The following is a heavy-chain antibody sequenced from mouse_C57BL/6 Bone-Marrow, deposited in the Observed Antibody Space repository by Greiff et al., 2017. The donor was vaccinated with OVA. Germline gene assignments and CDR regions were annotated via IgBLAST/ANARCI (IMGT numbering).Heavy chain of an antibody. CDR3: ARYKGRVAVDYFDY. D-gene: IGHD1-1*01. J-gene: IGHJ2*01. CDR1: GFTFTTYY. Sequence: EVNLVESGGGLVQPGDSLSLSCAASGFTFTTYYMSWVRKPPGKALEWMAFIRNKPNGSTTEYSASAKGRFTISSDNSQCILYLQMNALRAEDSATYYCARYKGRVAVDYFDYWGQGTALTVSS. CDR2: IRNKPNGSTT. V-gene: IGHV7-3*01.